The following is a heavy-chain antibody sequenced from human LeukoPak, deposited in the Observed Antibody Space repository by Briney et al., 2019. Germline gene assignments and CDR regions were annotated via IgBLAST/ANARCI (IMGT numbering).Heavy chain of an antibody. CDR3: ARGFGYCSSTSCYVYYYYMDV. D-gene: IGHD2-2*01. J-gene: IGHJ6*03. CDR1: GYTFTGYY. Sequence: EASVKVSCKASGYTFTGYYMHWVRQAPGQGLEWMGWINPNSGGTNYAQKFQGRVTMTRDTSISTAYMELSRLRSDDTAVYYCARGFGYCSSTSCYVYYYYMDVWGKGTTVTISS. V-gene: IGHV1-2*02. CDR2: INPNSGGT.